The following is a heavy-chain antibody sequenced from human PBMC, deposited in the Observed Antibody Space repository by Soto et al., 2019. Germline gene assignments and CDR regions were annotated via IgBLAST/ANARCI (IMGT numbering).Heavy chain of an antibody. J-gene: IGHJ4*02. CDR1: GFTVSNNY. Sequence: EVQLVESGGGLIQPGGSLRLSCAVSGFTVSNNYMSWVRQAPGKGLEGVSVIYSGGYTAYGDSVKGRFTISRDNSKNTLYLQINRRRAAGAVVVYGGAQPGGGGYWGQGTLVTVSS. V-gene: IGHV3-53*01. CDR3: GAQPGGGGY. D-gene: IGHD2-2*01. CDR2: IYSGGYT.